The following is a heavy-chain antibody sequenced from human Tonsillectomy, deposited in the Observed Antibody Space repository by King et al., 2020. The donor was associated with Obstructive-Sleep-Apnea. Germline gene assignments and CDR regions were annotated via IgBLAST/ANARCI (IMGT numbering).Heavy chain of an antibody. CDR2: IYYSGST. D-gene: IGHD3-22*01. CDR1: GGSISSYY. J-gene: IGHJ4*02. V-gene: IGHV4-59*01. Sequence: QLQESGPGLVKPSETLSLTCTVSGGSISSYYWSWIRQPPGKGLEWIGYIYYSGSTNYNPSLKSRVTISVDTSKNQFSLKLSSVTAAATAVYYCARGSHYYDSSGYYYWDFDYWGQGTLVTVSS. CDR3: ARGSHYYDSSGYYYWDFDY.